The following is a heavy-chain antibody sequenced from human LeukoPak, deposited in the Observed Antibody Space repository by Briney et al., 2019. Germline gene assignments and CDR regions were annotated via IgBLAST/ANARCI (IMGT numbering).Heavy chain of an antibody. V-gene: IGHV3-7*03. D-gene: IGHD2-21*01. CDR1: GFTFSSYW. J-gene: IGHJ3*01. CDR2: INKDGSEK. CDR3: AKGKVNHDGALDA. Sequence: GGSLRLSCAASGFTFSSYWMSWVRQAPGKGLEWVANINKDGSEKYYVDSVKGRFTISRDNAKNSLYLQMNSLRAEDTAVYYCAKGKVNHDGALDAWGQGTLVTVSS.